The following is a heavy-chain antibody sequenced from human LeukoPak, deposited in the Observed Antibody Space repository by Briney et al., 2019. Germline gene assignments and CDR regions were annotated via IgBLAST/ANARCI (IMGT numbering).Heavy chain of an antibody. D-gene: IGHD1-26*01. CDR2: INPNSGGT. CDR3: ARFLPQKWELPGNWFDP. J-gene: IGHJ5*02. Sequence: ASVKVSCKASGYTFTGYYMHLVRQAPGHSLEWMGWINPNSGGTNYAQKFQGRVTMTRDKSISTAYMELYSLRSDDTAVYYCARFLPQKWELPGNWFDPWGQGTLVTVSS. CDR1: GYTFTGYY. V-gene: IGHV1-2*02.